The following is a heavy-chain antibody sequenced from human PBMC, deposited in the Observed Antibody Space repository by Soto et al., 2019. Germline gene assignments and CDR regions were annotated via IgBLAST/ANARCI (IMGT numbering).Heavy chain of an antibody. CDR1: GFTFSIYS. J-gene: IGHJ6*02. CDR3: ARGSSSWYNYYYGMDV. V-gene: IGHV3-21*01. CDR2: ISSSSSYI. D-gene: IGHD6-13*01. Sequence: GSLRLSCAASGFTFSIYSMNLVLQAPGKGLEWVSSISSSSSYIYYADSAKGRFTISRDNAKNSLYLQMNSLRAEDTAVYYCARGSSSWYNYYYGMDVWGQGTTVTVSS.